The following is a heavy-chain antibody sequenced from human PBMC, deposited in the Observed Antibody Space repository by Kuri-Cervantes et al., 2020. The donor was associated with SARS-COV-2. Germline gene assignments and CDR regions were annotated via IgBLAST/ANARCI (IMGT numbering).Heavy chain of an antibody. CDR2: IYYSGST. CDR3: ARVWADSSGYDPYFDY. CDR1: GGSVSSGSYY. Sequence: SETLSLTCTVFGGSVSSGSYYWSWIRQPPGKGLEWIGYIYYSGSTNYNPSLKSRVTISVDTSKNQFSLKLSSVTAADTAVYYCARVWADSSGYDPYFDYWGQGTLVTVSS. V-gene: IGHV4-61*01. J-gene: IGHJ4*02. D-gene: IGHD5-12*01.